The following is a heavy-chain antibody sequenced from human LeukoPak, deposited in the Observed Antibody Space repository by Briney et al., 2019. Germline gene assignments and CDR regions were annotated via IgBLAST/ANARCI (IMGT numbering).Heavy chain of an antibody. V-gene: IGHV4-30-4*01. D-gene: IGHD3-10*01. CDR3: ARGRYGSGSYYFDY. J-gene: IGHJ4*02. Sequence: SETLSLTCTVSGGSISSGDYYWSWIRQPPGKGLEWIGYIYYSGSTYYNPSLKSRVTISVVTSKNQFSLKLSSVTAADTAVYYCARGRYGSGSYYFDYWGQGTLVTVSS. CDR1: GGSISSGDYY. CDR2: IYYSGST.